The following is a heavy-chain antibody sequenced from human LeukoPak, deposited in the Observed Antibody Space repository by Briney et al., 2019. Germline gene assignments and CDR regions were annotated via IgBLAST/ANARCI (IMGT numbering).Heavy chain of an antibody. Sequence: GGSLRLSCAASGFTFSIYSMYWVRQALGKGLEWVSYISTSSSTIYYADSVKGRFTISRDSAKNSLYLQMNSLRAEDTAVYYCARVRVTIDYWGQGTLVTVSS. D-gene: IGHD4-17*01. CDR2: ISTSSSTI. CDR3: ARVRVTIDY. J-gene: IGHJ4*02. CDR1: GFTFSIYS. V-gene: IGHV3-48*01.